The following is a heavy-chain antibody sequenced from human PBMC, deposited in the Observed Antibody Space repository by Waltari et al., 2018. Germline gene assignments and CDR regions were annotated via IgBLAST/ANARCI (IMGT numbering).Heavy chain of an antibody. V-gene: IGHV3-21*01. CDR2: ISSSSSYI. J-gene: IGHJ3*02. Sequence: EVQLVESGGGLVKPGGSLRLHCAASGFPFSSYSLNWVRQAPGKGLEWVSSISSSSSYIYYADSVKGRFTISRDNAKNSLYLQMNSLRAEDTAVYYCARDKSSSWYYAFDIWGQGTMVTVSS. CDR3: ARDKSSSWYYAFDI. CDR1: GFPFSSYS. D-gene: IGHD6-13*01.